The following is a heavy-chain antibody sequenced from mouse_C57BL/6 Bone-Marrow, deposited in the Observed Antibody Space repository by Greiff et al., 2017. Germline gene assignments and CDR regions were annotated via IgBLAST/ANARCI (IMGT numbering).Heavy chain of an antibody. D-gene: IGHD2-2*01. Sequence: VQLQQSGTVLARPGASVKMSCKTSGYTFTSYWMHWVKQRPGQGLDWIGAIYPGHSDTRYNQKFKGKATLPAATSASTAYMELSSLTNEDSSVYYCTRSYGYDGGYWGQGTTLTVSS. CDR3: TRSYGYDGGY. CDR2: IYPGHSDT. CDR1: GYTFTSYW. J-gene: IGHJ2*01. V-gene: IGHV1-5*01.